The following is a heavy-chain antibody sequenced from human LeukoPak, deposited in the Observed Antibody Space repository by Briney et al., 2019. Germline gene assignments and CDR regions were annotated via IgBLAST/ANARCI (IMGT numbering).Heavy chain of an antibody. V-gene: IGHV1-69*13. Sequence: ASVKISCKASGGTFSSYAISWVRQAPGQGLEWMGGIIPIFGTANYAQKFQGRVTITADESTSTAYMELSSLRSEDTAVYYCARLAPRGFTMVREGVDYWGKGTLVTVSS. D-gene: IGHD3-10*01. CDR2: IIPIFGTA. CDR1: GGTFSSYA. CDR3: ARLAPRGFTMVREGVDY. J-gene: IGHJ4*02.